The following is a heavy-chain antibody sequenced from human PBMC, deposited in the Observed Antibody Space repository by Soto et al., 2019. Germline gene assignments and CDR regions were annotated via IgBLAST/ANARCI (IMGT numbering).Heavy chain of an antibody. CDR1: GGSISSGGYY. J-gene: IGHJ5*02. CDR3: ARSVTVTTVGWFDP. V-gene: IGHV4-31*03. Sequence: QVQLQESGPGLVKPSQTLSLTCTVSGGSISSGGYYWSWIRQHPGKGLEWIGYIYYSGSTYYNPSLKSRVTISVDTSKNQFSLKLSSVTAADTAVYYCARSVTVTTVGWFDPWGQGTLVTVSS. D-gene: IGHD4-17*01. CDR2: IYYSGST.